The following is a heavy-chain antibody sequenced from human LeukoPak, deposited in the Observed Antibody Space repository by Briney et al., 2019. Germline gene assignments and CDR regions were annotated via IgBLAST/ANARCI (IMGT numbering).Heavy chain of an antibody. J-gene: IGHJ4*02. CDR3: GTPDYNDSSGYQINSLDY. CDR1: GYTFTIYY. Sequence: ASVKVSCEASGYTFTIYYMHWVRQPPGQGLEWVGIINPRRGSTGYAQRCHGKGTMSRDTSTSTVYMALSSLRSEFTAVNYCGTPDYNDSSGYQINSLDYWGQGTLVTVSS. V-gene: IGHV1-46*01. D-gene: IGHD3-22*01. CDR2: INPRRGST.